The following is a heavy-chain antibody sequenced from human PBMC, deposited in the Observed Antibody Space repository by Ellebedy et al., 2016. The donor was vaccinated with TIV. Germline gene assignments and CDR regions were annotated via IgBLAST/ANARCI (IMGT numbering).Heavy chain of an antibody. CDR1: GFTFSNAW. D-gene: IGHD4-23*01. CDR3: ATSPRDDYGGKSSATTLGY. CDR2: IKSKTDGGTT. J-gene: IGHJ4*02. Sequence: GESLKISCAASGFTFSNAWMNWVRQAPGKGLEWVGRIKSKTDGGTTDYAAPVKGRFTISRDDSKNTLYLQMNSLRAEDTAVYYCATSPRDDYGGKSSATTLGYWGQGTLVTVSS. V-gene: IGHV3-15*07.